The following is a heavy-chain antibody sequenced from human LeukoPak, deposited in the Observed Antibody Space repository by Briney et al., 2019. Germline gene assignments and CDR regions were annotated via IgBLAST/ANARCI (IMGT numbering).Heavy chain of an antibody. Sequence: GESLKISCKGSGYSFTSYWIGWVRQMPGKGLEWMGIIYPGDSDTRYSPSFQGQVTISADKSISTAYLQWSSLKASDTAMYYCARPPTRRMYYYDSSGYGEYFQHWGQGTLVTVSS. V-gene: IGHV5-51*01. CDR3: ARPPTRRMYYYDSSGYGEYFQH. J-gene: IGHJ1*01. CDR2: IYPGDSDT. D-gene: IGHD3-22*01. CDR1: GYSFTSYW.